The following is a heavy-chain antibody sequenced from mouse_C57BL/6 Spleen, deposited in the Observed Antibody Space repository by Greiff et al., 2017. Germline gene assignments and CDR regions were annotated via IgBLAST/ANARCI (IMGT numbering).Heavy chain of an antibody. Sequence: VQGVESGAELVKPGASVKISCKASGYAFSSYWMNWVKQRPGKGLERIGQIYPGDGDTNYNGKFKGKATLTADKSSSTAYMQLSSLTSEDSAVYFCAREGVLRFFDYWGQGTTLTVSS. CDR3: AREGVLRFFDY. J-gene: IGHJ2*01. CDR1: GYAFSSYW. D-gene: IGHD1-1*01. CDR2: IYPGDGDT. V-gene: IGHV1-80*01.